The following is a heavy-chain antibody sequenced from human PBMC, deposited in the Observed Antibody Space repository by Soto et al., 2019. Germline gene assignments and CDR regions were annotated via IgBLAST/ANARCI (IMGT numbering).Heavy chain of an antibody. J-gene: IGHJ4*02. V-gene: IGHV4-39*01. Sequence: QLQLQESGPGLVKPSETLSLTCTVSGGSISSSSYYWGWIRQPPGKGLEWIGSIYYSGSTYYNPSLKSRVTISVDTSKNQFSLKLSPVTAGDTAVYYCAEGSGVYHYWGQGTLVTVSS. D-gene: IGHD2-8*01. CDR1: GGSISSSSYY. CDR2: IYYSGST. CDR3: AEGSGVYHY.